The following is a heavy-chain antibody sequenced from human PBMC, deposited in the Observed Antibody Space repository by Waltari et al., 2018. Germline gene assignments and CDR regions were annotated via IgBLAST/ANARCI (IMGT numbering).Heavy chain of an antibody. CDR1: GGSFSGYY. Sequence: QVQLQQWGAGLLKPSETLSLTCAVYGGSFSGYYWSWIRQSPGKGLEWIGEINHSGSTNQNPSLKGRVTISVDMSKNQFSLKLSSVTAADTAVYYCTRKGPLYYYYYMDVWGRGTTVTVSS. CDR3: TRKGPLYYYYYMDV. V-gene: IGHV4-34*01. J-gene: IGHJ6*03. CDR2: INHSGST.